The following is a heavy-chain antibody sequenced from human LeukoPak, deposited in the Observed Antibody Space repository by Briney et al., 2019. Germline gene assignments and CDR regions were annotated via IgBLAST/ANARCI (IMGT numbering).Heavy chain of an antibody. Sequence: SQTLSLTCAVSGGSISSGGYSWSWIRQPPGKGLEWIGYIYHSGSTYYNPSLKSRVTISVDRSKNQFSLKLSSVTAADTAVYYCARGYLYHDILTGYSSSNNWFDPWGQGTLVTVSS. CDR1: GGSISSGGYS. V-gene: IGHV4-30-2*01. CDR3: ARGYLYHDILTGYSSSNNWFDP. J-gene: IGHJ5*02. D-gene: IGHD3-9*01. CDR2: IYHSGST.